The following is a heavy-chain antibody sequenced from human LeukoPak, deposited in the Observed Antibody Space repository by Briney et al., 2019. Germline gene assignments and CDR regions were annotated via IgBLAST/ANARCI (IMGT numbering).Heavy chain of an antibody. CDR2: MNTKSGNT. Sequence: ASVKVSCKASGYTFTRYDINSVRQATGQGLEWMGWMNTKSGNTGHAQKFQGRVTITSDTSISTVYMELSSLSSEDTAVYFCARVDGSADYWGQGTLVTVSS. CDR1: GYTFTRYD. D-gene: IGHD3-22*01. J-gene: IGHJ4*02. V-gene: IGHV1-8*03. CDR3: ARVDGSADY.